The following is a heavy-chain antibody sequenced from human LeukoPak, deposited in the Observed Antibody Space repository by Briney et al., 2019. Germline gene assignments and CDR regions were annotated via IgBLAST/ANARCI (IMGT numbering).Heavy chain of an antibody. Sequence: SETLSLTCTVSGGSISSSSYYWGWIRQPPGKGLEWIGSIYYSGSTYYNPSLKSRVTISVDTSKNQFSLKLSSVTAADTDVYYCARILRGITGTSGNWFDPWGQGTLVTVSS. J-gene: IGHJ5*02. CDR3: ARILRGITGTSGNWFDP. CDR2: IYYSGST. D-gene: IGHD1-7*01. CDR1: GGSISSSSYY. V-gene: IGHV4-39*07.